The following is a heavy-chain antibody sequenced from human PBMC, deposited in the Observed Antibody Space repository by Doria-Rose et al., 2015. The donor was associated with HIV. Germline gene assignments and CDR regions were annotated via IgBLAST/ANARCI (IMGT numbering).Heavy chain of an antibody. D-gene: IGHD3-22*01. CDR3: ARDHYDSGGYYRD. CDR1: GFTFSRYS. CDR2: ISSSSEYI. Sequence: EVQLLETGGGLVKPGGSLRLSCAASGFTFSRYSMNWVRQAPGKGLEWVSSISSSSEYIYYVDSVQGRFTNSRDNAKNSVYLQMNSLRTEDTAVYYCARDHYDSGGYYRDWGQGTLVTVSS. V-gene: IGHV3-21*03. J-gene: IGHJ4*02.